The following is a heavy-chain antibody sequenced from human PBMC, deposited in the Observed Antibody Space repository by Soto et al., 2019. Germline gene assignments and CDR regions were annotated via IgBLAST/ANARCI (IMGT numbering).Heavy chain of an antibody. J-gene: IGHJ3*01. CDR2: ISGDGSST. Sequence: EVQLVDSGGGLVQPGGSLRLSCAASEFTFRSYWMHWVRQSPGKGLAWVSRISGDGSSTTYADSVRGRFTISKDNAKNKVYLQMESLRAEDTDVYYCARSLPGTYGAFDLWGQGTMVTVSS. CDR1: EFTFRSYW. D-gene: IGHD1-7*01. V-gene: IGHV3-74*01. CDR3: ARSLPGTYGAFDL.